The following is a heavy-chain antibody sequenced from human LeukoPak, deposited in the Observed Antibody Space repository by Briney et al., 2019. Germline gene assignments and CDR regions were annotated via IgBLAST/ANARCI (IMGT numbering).Heavy chain of an antibody. D-gene: IGHD2-21*02. CDR3: AKSSHIVVVTAPPGDY. CDR2: IWYDGSNK. J-gene: IGHJ4*02. Sequence: GGSLRLSCAASGFTFSDYYMSWVRQAPGKGLEWVAVIWYDGSNKYYADSVKGRFTISRDNSKNTLYLQMNSLRAEDTAVYYCAKSSHIVVVTAPPGDYWGQGTLVTVSS. V-gene: IGHV3-33*06. CDR1: GFTFSDYY.